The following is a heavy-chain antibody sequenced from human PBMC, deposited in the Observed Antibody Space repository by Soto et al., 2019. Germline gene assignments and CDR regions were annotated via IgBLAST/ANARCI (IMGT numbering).Heavy chain of an antibody. CDR2: INHSGST. CDR1: GGSFSGYY. V-gene: IGHV4-34*01. Sequence: SETLSHTCAFYGGSFSGYYWSWIRQPPGKGLEWIGEINHSGSTNYNPSLKSRVTISVDTSKNQFSLKLSSVTAADTAVYYCALPTIFGYYFDYWGQGTLVTVSS. J-gene: IGHJ4*02. D-gene: IGHD3-10*02. CDR3: ALPTIFGYYFDY.